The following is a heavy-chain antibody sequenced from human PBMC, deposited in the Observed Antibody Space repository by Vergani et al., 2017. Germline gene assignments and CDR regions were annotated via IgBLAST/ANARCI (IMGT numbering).Heavy chain of an antibody. Sequence: EVQLVESGGGLVQPGGSLRLSCVASGFTVSSNYMSWVRQAPGEGLGCVSVIYTGGSTYYADPVKGRFTISRDNSKNTLYLQMNSLRAEDTAVYYCARAQWLVLDYSFDYWGQGTLVTVSS. CDR2: IYTGGST. J-gene: IGHJ4*02. CDR1: GFTVSSNY. V-gene: IGHV3-66*02. D-gene: IGHD6-19*01. CDR3: ARAQWLVLDYSFDY.